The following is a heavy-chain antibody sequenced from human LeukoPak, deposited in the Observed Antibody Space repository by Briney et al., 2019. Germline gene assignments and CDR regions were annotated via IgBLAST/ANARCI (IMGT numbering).Heavy chain of an antibody. J-gene: IGHJ4*02. D-gene: IGHD4-11*01. CDR3: SRDQTTAGPSTVDC. Sequence: GGSLRLSCAASGFTFSRYWMHWVRQVPGKGLVWVSRISSDGSNIIYADSVKGRFTISRDNAKSTLYLEMNSLRAEDAAVYFCSRDQTTAGPSTVDCWGQGTLVTVSP. CDR2: ISSDGSNI. V-gene: IGHV3-74*01. CDR1: GFTFSRYW.